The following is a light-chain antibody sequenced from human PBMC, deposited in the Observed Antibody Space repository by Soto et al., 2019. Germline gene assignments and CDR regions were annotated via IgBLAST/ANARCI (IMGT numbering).Light chain of an antibody. CDR1: SSDVGGYNY. J-gene: IGLJ3*02. Sequence: QSALTQPASVSGSPGQSITISCTGTSSDVGGYNYVSWYQQHPAKAPKLIIYEVTNRPSGVSNRFSGSKSGNTASLTISGLQAEDEADYYCNSYTTTNSWVFGGGTKLTVL. V-gene: IGLV2-14*01. CDR2: EVT. CDR3: NSYTTTNSWV.